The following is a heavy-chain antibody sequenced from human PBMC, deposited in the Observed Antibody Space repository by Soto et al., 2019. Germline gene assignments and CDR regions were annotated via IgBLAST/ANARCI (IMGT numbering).Heavy chain of an antibody. D-gene: IGHD3-10*01. CDR1: GGSFSGYY. V-gene: IGHV4-34*01. J-gene: IGHJ6*02. CDR2: INHNGST. Sequence: SETLSLTCAVYGGSFSGYYWSWIRQPPGKGLEWIGEINHNGSTNYNPSIKSRVNIKVDTSKKQISLNMSSVTDADTAVYYCARRQFGERRGSYYYYGMDVWGQGTTVTVSS. CDR3: ARRQFGERRGSYYYYGMDV.